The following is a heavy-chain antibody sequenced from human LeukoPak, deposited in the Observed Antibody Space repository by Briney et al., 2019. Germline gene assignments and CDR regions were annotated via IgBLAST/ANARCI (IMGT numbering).Heavy chain of an antibody. CDR3: AAAAYGSGSFTVDY. CDR2: IYYRGST. V-gene: IGHV4-59*01. CDR1: GGSISSYY. J-gene: IGHJ4*02. Sequence: SETLSLTCTVSGGSISSYYWSWIRQPPGKGLEWIGYIYYRGSTNYNPSLKSRVTMSVDTSRNQFSLKLSSMTAADTAVYYCAAAAYGSGSFTVDYWGLGTLVTVSS. D-gene: IGHD3-10*01.